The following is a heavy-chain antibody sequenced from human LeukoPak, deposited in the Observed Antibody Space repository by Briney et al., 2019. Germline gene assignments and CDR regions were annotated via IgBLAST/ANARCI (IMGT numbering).Heavy chain of an antibody. CDR1: GYTFIGYH. Sequence: ASVKVSCKASGYTFIGYHMHWVRQAPGQGLEWMGWINPNSGGTNYAQKFQGRVTMTRDTSISTAYMELSRLRPDDTAVYYCARDRDDSSGYYRETLFDYWGQGTLVTVSS. V-gene: IGHV1-2*02. CDR2: INPNSGGT. CDR3: ARDRDDSSGYYRETLFDY. D-gene: IGHD3-22*01. J-gene: IGHJ4*02.